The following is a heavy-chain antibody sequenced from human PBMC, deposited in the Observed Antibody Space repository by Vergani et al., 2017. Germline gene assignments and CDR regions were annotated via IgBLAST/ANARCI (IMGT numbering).Heavy chain of an antibody. J-gene: IGHJ6*02. CDR2: IIPVLGKT. V-gene: IGHV1-69*08. D-gene: IGHD4-23*01. CDR3: ARDARAYGGVPADYYYGMDV. CDR1: GATFRSNT. Sequence: QVQLVQSGAEVKKPGSSVKVSCKASGATFRSNTISWVRQVPGQGLGWMGRIIPVLGKTKYAQDFQGRLTITADTYTGTAYMELTSQRSQDTAVDYCARDARAYGGVPADYYYGMDVWGQGTPVTVSS.